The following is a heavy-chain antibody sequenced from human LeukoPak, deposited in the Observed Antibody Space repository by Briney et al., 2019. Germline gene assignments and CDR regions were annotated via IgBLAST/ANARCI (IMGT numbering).Heavy chain of an antibody. J-gene: IGHJ3*02. V-gene: IGHV3-23*01. D-gene: IGHD3-10*01. Sequence: PGGSLRLSCAGSGFTFSSYAMSWVRQAPGKGLEWVSAISGSGGSTYYADSVKGRFTISRDNSKNTLYLQMNSLRAEDTAVYYCAKHTYYYTSGKNSAFDIWGQGTMVTVSS. CDR3: AKHTYYYTSGKNSAFDI. CDR1: GFTFSSYA. CDR2: ISGSGGST.